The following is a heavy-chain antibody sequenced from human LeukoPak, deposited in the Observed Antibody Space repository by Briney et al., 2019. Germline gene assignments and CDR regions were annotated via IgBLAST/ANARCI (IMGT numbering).Heavy chain of an antibody. Sequence: SETLSLTCAVYGVSFYGYYWSWLRQPPGKGLEWIGEIIHSGSTNYNPSLKSRVTISVDTYKHQFSLSLSSVTAADTAVYYCARVSGGGSTMVRRFLDPWGQGTLVTVSS. CDR3: ARVSGGGSTMVRRFLDP. CDR1: GVSFYGYY. D-gene: IGHD3-10*01. CDR2: IIHSGST. V-gene: IGHV4-34*12. J-gene: IGHJ5*02.